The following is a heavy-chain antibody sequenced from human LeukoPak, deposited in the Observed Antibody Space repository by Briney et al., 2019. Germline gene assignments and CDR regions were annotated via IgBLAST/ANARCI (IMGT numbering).Heavy chain of an antibody. CDR1: GFTVSSNY. CDR2: IYPNGNT. Sequence: HPGGSLRLSCAASGFTVSSNYMNWVRQAPGKGLEWVSMIYPNGNTFYTNSVKGRFTISRDNSKNTLDLQMSSLRAEDTAVYYCAKDSLDYDFWSGLRSYYMDVWGKGTTVTVSS. CDR3: AKDSLDYDFWSGLRSYYMDV. J-gene: IGHJ6*03. D-gene: IGHD3-3*01. V-gene: IGHV3-66*01.